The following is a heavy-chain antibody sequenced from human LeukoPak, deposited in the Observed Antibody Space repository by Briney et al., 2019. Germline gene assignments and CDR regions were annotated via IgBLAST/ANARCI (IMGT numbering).Heavy chain of an antibody. V-gene: IGHV1-8*03. CDR1: GYTFISYD. CDR3: ARRAVGNSYYYSMDV. J-gene: IGHJ6*03. CDR2: MNPNSGNT. D-gene: IGHD6-19*01. Sequence: EASVKVSCKASGYTFISYDINWVRQVTGQGLEWMGWMNPNSGNTGYAQKFQGRVTITRNTSISTAFMELSSLRSEDPAVYYCARRAVGNSYYYSMDVWGKGTTVTVSS.